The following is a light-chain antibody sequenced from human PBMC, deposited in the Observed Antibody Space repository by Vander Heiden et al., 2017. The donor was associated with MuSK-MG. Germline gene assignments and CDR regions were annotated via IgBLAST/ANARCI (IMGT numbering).Light chain of an antibody. CDR2: GAS. CDR3: QRYNNWPLT. J-gene: IGKJ4*01. V-gene: IGKV3-15*01. CDR1: QNVNSN. Sequence: EIVMTQSPATLSVSLGEWATLSCRASQNVNSNLAWYQQKPGQAPRLVIYGASTRATGIPARFSGSGSGTEFTLTISSLQSEDFAVYSCQRYNNWPLTFGGGTKVEIK.